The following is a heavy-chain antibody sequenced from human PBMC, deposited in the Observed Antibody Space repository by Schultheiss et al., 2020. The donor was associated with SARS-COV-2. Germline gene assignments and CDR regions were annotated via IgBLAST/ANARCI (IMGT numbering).Heavy chain of an antibody. CDR1: GGSFSGYY. V-gene: IGHV4-34*01. J-gene: IGHJ4*02. CDR3: ARDRYCSGGSCYPREKGTFDY. Sequence: SETLSLTCAVYGGSFSGYYWSWIRQPPGKGLEWIGEINHGEGTNYNPSLKSRVTISVDTSKNQFSLKLSSVTAADTAVYYCARDRYCSGGSCYPREKGTFDYWGQGTLVTVSS. D-gene: IGHD2-15*01. CDR2: INHGEGT.